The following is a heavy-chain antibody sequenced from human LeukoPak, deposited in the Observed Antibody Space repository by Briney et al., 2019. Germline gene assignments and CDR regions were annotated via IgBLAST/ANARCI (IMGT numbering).Heavy chain of an antibody. J-gene: IGHJ5*02. D-gene: IGHD3-10*01. V-gene: IGHV1-46*01. CDR1: GYTFTSYY. CDR3: ARVEREMEPITMVRGVIMTSGGRTNWFDP. Sequence: ASVKVSCKASGYTFTSYYMHWVRQAPGQGLEWMGIINPSGGSTSYALKFQGRVTMTRDTSTSTVYMELSSLRSDDTAVYYCARVEREMEPITMVRGVIMTSGGRTNWFDPWGQGTLVTVSS. CDR2: INPSGGST.